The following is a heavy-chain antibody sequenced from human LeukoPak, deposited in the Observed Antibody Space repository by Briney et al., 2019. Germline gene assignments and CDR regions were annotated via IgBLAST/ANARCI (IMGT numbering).Heavy chain of an antibody. CDR1: GGTFSSYA. D-gene: IGHD2-2*01. CDR2: IIPIFGTA. J-gene: IGHJ4*02. V-gene: IGHV1-69*13. Sequence: SVKVSRKASGGTFSSYAISWVRQAPGQGLEWMGGIIPIFGTANYAQKFQGRVTITADESTSTAYMELSSLRSEDTAVYYCARGYCSSTSCHTDFDYWGQGTLVTVSS. CDR3: ARGYCSSTSCHTDFDY.